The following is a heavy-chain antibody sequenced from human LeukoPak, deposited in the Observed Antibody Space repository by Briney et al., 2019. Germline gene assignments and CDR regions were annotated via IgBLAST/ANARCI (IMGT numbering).Heavy chain of an antibody. V-gene: IGHV3-48*03. CDR2: IGSSGSPI. CDR1: GFTFSSYA. D-gene: IGHD3-16*01. Sequence: GGSLRLSCAASGFTFSSYAMSWVRQAPGKGLEWVSFIGSSGSPIYYADSVKGRFTISRDNAKNSLYLQMSSLRVEDTAVYYCGIGPAGDPFDHWGQGTLVTVSS. CDR3: GIGPAGDPFDH. J-gene: IGHJ4*02.